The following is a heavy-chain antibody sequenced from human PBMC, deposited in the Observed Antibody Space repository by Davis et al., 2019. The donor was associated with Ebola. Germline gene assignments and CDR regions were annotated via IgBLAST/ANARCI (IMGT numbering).Heavy chain of an antibody. CDR1: GFTFSSYW. J-gene: IGHJ6*03. D-gene: IGHD2-2*01. V-gene: IGHV3-7*03. Sequence: GESLKISCAASGFTFSSYWMSWVRQAPGKGLEWVANINQDDSDKYYVDSVKGRFTISRDNAKNSLCLQMNSLRAEYTAVYYCARVLSGTSYNFMDVWGKGTTVTVSS. CDR3: ARVLSGTSYNFMDV. CDR2: INQDDSDK.